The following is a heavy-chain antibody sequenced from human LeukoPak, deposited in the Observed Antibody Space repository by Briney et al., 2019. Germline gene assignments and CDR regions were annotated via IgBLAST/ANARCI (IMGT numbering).Heavy chain of an antibody. CDR1: GGSFSGYY. CDR3: TRDSGTYNWLDP. J-gene: IGHJ5*02. CDR2: IDSKTNIHAT. Sequence: PSETLSLTCAVYGGSFSGYYWSWIRQPPGKGLEWLGRIDSKTNIHATAYAASVKGRFTISRTDSENTAYLQMSSLRTEDTAVYHCTRDSGTYNWLDPWGQGTLVTVSS. V-gene: IGHV3-73*01. D-gene: IGHD1-26*01.